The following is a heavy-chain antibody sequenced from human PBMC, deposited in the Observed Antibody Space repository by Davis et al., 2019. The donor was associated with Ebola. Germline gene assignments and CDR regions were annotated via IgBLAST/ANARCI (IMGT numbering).Heavy chain of an antibody. D-gene: IGHD2-2*01. CDR1: GGSISSYY. CDR3: ARGPLYCISTSCYAGTGWFDP. J-gene: IGHJ5*02. CDR2: IYYSGST. Sequence: MPSETLSLTCTVSGGSISSYYWSWIRQPPGKGLEWIGYIYYSGSTNYNPSLKSRVTISVDTSKNQFSLKLSSGTAADTAVYYCARGPLYCISTSCYAGTGWFDPWGQGTLVTVSS. V-gene: IGHV4-59*12.